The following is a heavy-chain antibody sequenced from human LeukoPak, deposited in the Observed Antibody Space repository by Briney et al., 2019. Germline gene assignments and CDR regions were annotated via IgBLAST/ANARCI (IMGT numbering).Heavy chain of an antibody. CDR2: ISSSSSYI. V-gene: IGHV3-21*01. D-gene: IGHD5-18*01. CDR1: GFTFSSYS. CDR3: AREGHTAMVYYYGMDV. J-gene: IGHJ6*02. Sequence: TGGSLRLSCAASGFTFSSYSMNWVRQAPGKGLEWVSSISSSSSYIYYADSVKGRFTISRDNAKNSLYLQMNSLRAEDTAVYYCAREGHTAMVYYYGMDVWGQGTTVTVSS.